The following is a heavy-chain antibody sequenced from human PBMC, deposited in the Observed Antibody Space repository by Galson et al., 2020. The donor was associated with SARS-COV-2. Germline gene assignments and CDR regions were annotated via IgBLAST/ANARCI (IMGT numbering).Heavy chain of an antibody. CDR1: AYSISIAYY. J-gene: IGHJ4*02. CDR2: IYHSGST. V-gene: IGHV4-38-2*02. Sequence: SDTLYLTCTVSAYSISIAYYWGWIRQPPGKGLEWIGSIYHSGSTYYNPSLKSRVTISVDTSKNHFSLKLSSVTATDTAVYYCARSLGYCGDTSCYNTSYFDYWGQGALVTVSS. CDR3: ARSLGYCGDTSCYNTSYFDY. D-gene: IGHD2-2*01.